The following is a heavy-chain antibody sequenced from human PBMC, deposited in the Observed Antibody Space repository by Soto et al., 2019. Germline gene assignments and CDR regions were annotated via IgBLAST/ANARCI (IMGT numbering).Heavy chain of an antibody. CDR2: VIPLFDTA. CDR1: GGIFTNNA. Sequence: QVQVVQSGAEVKKPGSSVKVSCKVSGGIFTNNAISWVRQAPGQGLEWLGGVIPLFDTAYYAQIFRGRLRSSPDGATTTAYMELSGLTSADTAVYFCATGGHNDGYNFYHGMDVWGQGTTVTVS. D-gene: IGHD5-18*01. V-gene: IGHV1-69*01. CDR3: ATGGHNDGYNFYHGMDV. J-gene: IGHJ6*02.